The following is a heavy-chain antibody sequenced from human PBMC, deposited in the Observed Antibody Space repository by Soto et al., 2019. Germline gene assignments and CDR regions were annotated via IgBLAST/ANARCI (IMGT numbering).Heavy chain of an antibody. CDR3: ARGLSLGSSGPHAFDI. V-gene: IGHV4-59*01. CDR2: IYYSGST. CDR1: GGSISSYY. Sequence: PSETLSLTCTVSGGSISSYYWSWIRQPPGKGLEWIGYIYYSGSTNYNPSLKSRVTISVDTSKNQFSLKLSSVTAADTAVYYCARGLSLGSSGPHAFDIWGQGTMVTVS. J-gene: IGHJ3*02. D-gene: IGHD3-22*01.